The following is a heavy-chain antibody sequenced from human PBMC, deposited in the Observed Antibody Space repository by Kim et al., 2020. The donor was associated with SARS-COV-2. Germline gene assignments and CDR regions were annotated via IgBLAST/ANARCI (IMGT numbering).Heavy chain of an antibody. Sequence: SQTLSLTCAISGDSVSSNSAAWNWIRQSPSRGLEWLGRTYYRSKWYNDYAVSVKSRITINPDTSKNQFSLQLNSVTPEDTAVYYCARDLNMYSSSWVYYYYGMDVWGQGTTVTVSS. D-gene: IGHD6-13*01. CDR1: GDSVSSNSAA. V-gene: IGHV6-1*01. J-gene: IGHJ6*02. CDR2: TYYRSKWYN. CDR3: ARDLNMYSSSWVYYYYGMDV.